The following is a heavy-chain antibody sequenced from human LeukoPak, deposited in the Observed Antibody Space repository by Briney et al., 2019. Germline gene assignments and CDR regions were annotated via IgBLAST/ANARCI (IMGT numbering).Heavy chain of an antibody. CDR1: GFTFSNAW. J-gene: IGHJ3*02. V-gene: IGHV3-15*01. Sequence: GGSLRLSCAASGFTFSNAWMSWVRQAPGKGLEWVGRIKSKTDGGTTDYAAPVKGRFTISRDDSKNTLYLQMNSLKPEDTAVYYCTTALQTYYDILTGYGAFDIWGQGTMVTVSS. CDR3: TTALQTYYDILTGYGAFDI. D-gene: IGHD3-9*01. CDR2: IKSKTDGGTT.